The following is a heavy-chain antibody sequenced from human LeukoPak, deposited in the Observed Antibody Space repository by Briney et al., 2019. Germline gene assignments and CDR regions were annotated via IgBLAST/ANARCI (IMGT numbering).Heavy chain of an antibody. J-gene: IGHJ4*02. CDR3: ARQRVLRLGEFPTINY. D-gene: IGHD3-16*01. V-gene: IGHV1-69*05. CDR1: GGTFISYA. Sequence: SVKVSCKASGGTFISYAISWVRQAPGQGLEGMGRIIPMFGTANYAQKFQDRVTINTYESTSTAYMELRTLISEDTAVYYCARQRVLRLGEFPTINYWGQGTLVSVSS. CDR2: IIPMFGTA.